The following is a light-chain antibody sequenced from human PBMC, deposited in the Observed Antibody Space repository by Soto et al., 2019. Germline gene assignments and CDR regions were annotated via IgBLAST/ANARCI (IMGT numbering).Light chain of an antibody. V-gene: IGLV2-14*01. CDR2: DVY. CDR1: RSDVGGYNY. CDR3: FSFTSSRARV. J-gene: IGLJ3*02. Sequence: QSVLTQPASVSGSPGQSITISCTGTRSDVGGYNYVSWYQQKTGKAPKLVIYDVYNRPLGVSSRFSGSKSGNTASLTISGLQAEDEADYYCFSFTSSRARVFGGGTQLTVL.